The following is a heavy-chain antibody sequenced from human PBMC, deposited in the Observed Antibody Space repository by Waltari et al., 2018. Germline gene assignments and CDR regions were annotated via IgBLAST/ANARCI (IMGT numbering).Heavy chain of an antibody. D-gene: IGHD1-26*01. Sequence: QVQLVQSGAEVKKPGASVKVSCKVSGYTLIEVSMYWVRQAPGKGLEWMGGFDHEDGETIYEQKFQGRVTMTEDTSTDTAYMQLSSLRSEDTSVYYCATWRSWSRKFDYWGQGTLVTVSS. J-gene: IGHJ4*02. CDR3: ATWRSWSRKFDY. V-gene: IGHV1-24*01. CDR1: GYTLIEVS. CDR2: FDHEDGET.